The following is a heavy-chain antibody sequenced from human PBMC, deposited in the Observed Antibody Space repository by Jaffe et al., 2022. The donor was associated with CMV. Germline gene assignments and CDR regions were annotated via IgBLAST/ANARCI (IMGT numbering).Heavy chain of an antibody. CDR1: GYSFSSYW. J-gene: IGHJ4*02. V-gene: IGHV5-51*01. CDR3: ARAGTGDRTVDY. D-gene: IGHD3-10*01. CDR2: IYPGDSDT. Sequence: EVQLVQSGAEVKKPGESLKISCKASGYSFSSYWIAWVRQMPGEGLEWMGIIYPGDSDTKYSPSFQGQVTISADRSITTAYLQWRSLKASDTAMYYCARAGTGDRTVDYWGQGTLVTVSS.